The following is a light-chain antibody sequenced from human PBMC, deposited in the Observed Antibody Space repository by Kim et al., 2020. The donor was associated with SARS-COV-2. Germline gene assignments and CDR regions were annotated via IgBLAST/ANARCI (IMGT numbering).Light chain of an antibody. Sequence: PRKTAKSTCGGNNIGSDSVQWYQQQPSQAPVLVVYDNTDRTSGISERVSGSNAGNTATLTITRVEAGDEADYYCQVWDSSSDHPVLFGGGTQLTVL. V-gene: IGLV3-21*03. CDR3: QVWDSSSDHPVL. CDR2: DNT. J-gene: IGLJ2*01. CDR1: NIGSDS.